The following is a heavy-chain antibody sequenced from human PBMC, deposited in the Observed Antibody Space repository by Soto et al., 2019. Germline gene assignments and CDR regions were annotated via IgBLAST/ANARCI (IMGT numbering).Heavy chain of an antibody. V-gene: IGHV4-59*08. D-gene: IGHD3-9*01. J-gene: IGHJ5*02. CDR2: IYYSGST. CDR3: ARHRPDYDILTGYLNWFDP. CDR1: GGSINSYY. Sequence: SETLSLTCTVSGGSINSYYWIWLRQPPGKGLEWIGSIYYSGSTYYNPSLKSRVTISVDTSKNQFSLKLSSVTAADTAVYCCARHRPDYDILTGYLNWFDPWGQGTLVTVSS.